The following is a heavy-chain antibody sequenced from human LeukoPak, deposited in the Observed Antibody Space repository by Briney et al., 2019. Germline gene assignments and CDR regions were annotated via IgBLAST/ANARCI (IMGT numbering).Heavy chain of an antibody. Sequence: PSETLSLTCTVSGGSISSGGYYWNWIRQHPGKGLEWIGYIYSGGNTYYNPSLKSRVSMSVDTSKNQFSLKLSSVTAADTAVYYCARVLQPSTYHYGMDVWGQGTTVTVSS. CDR1: GGSISSGGYY. J-gene: IGHJ6*02. CDR2: IYSGGNT. D-gene: IGHD3-10*01. CDR3: ARVLQPSTYHYGMDV. V-gene: IGHV4-31*03.